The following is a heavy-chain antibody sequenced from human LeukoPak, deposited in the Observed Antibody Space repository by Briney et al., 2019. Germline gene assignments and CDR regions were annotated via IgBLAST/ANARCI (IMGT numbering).Heavy chain of an antibody. CDR1: GFTFSSYG. D-gene: IGHD6-13*01. CDR2: ISYDGSNK. Sequence: GGSLRLSCAASGFTFSSYGMHWVRQAPGKGLEWVAVISYDGSNKYYADSVKGRFTISRDNSKNTLYLQMYSLRAEDTAVYYCAKEEDSSSWHQYYYYYYGMDVWGQGTTVTVSS. CDR3: AKEEDSSSWHQYYYYYYGMDV. J-gene: IGHJ6*02. V-gene: IGHV3-30*18.